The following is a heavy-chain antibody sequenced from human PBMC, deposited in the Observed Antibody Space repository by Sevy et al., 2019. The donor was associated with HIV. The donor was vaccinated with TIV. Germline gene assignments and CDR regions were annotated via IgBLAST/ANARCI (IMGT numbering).Heavy chain of an antibody. CDR1: GFTFSSYS. Sequence: GGSLRLSCAASGFTFSSYSMNWVRQAPGKGLEWVSSISSSSSYIYYADSVKGRFTISRDNAKNSLYLQMNSLRAEDTAVYYCARDTLMVYALYYYYGMDVWGQGTTVTVSS. D-gene: IGHD2-8*01. V-gene: IGHV3-21*01. CDR2: ISSSSSYI. CDR3: ARDTLMVYALYYYYGMDV. J-gene: IGHJ6*02.